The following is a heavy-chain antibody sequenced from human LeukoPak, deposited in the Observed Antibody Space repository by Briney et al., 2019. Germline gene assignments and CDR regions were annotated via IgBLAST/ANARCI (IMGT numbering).Heavy chain of an antibody. CDR3: ARHVRKVRGVSSD. J-gene: IGHJ4*02. V-gene: IGHV4-34*01. D-gene: IGHD3-10*01. CDR2: INHSGST. Sequence: SETLSLTCAVYGGSFSGYYWSWIRQPPGKGLEWIGEINHSGSTSYNPSLKSRVTISVDTSKNQFSLKLSSVTAADTAVYYCARHVRKVRGVSSDWGQGTLVTVSS. CDR1: GGSFSGYY.